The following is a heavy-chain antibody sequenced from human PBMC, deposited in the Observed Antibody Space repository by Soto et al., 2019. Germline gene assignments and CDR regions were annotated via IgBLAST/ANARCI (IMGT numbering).Heavy chain of an antibody. Sequence: LRLSCAASGFTFRSFTMNWVRQAPGKGLEWVSTISSNSAYIYYTDALRGRFTISRDNAKNSLHLQMNSLRAEDTAVYHCTRDASRDSSARGWFDPWGPGTLVTVSS. CDR3: TRDASRDSSARGWFDP. CDR1: GFTFRSFT. CDR2: ISSNSAYI. V-gene: IGHV3-21*01. J-gene: IGHJ5*02. D-gene: IGHD6-13*01.